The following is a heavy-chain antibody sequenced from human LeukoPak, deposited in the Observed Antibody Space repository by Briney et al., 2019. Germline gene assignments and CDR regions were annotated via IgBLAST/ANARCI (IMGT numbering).Heavy chain of an antibody. CDR1: VGTFSSYA. V-gene: IGHV1-69*01. J-gene: IGHJ4*02. CDR3: ARATSDYGDRLPFDY. Sequence: SVKVSCKASVGTFSSYAISWVRQAPGQGLEWMGGIIPIFGTANYAQKFQGRVTITADESTSTAYMELSSLRAEDTAVYYCARATSDYGDRLPFDYWGQGTLVTVSS. D-gene: IGHD4-17*01. CDR2: IIPIFGTA.